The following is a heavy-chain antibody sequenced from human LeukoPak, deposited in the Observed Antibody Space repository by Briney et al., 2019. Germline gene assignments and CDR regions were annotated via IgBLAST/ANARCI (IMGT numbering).Heavy chain of an antibody. V-gene: IGHV1-18*01. D-gene: IGHD4-17*01. CDR2: ISTYNGNT. J-gene: IGHJ3*02. CDR3: ARLFGDHGAFYI. Sequence: ASVKVSCKASGYTFTSYGISWVRQAPGQGLEWMGWISTYNGNTNYAREFQGRVTMTTDTSTSTAYMELRSLRSDDTAVYYCARLFGDHGAFYIWGQGTMVTVSS. CDR1: GYTFTSYG.